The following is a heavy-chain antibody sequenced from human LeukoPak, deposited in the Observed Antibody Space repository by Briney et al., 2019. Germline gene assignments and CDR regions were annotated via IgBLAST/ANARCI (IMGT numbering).Heavy chain of an antibody. CDR1: GFTFSSYA. CDR2: ISYDGSNK. CDR3: AMGWWEPGYYYYMDV. V-gene: IGHV3-30-3*01. J-gene: IGHJ6*03. Sequence: GGSLRLSCAASGFTFSSYAMHWVRQAPGKGLEWVAVISYDGSNKYYADSVKGRFTISRDNSKNTLYLQMNSLRAEDTAVYYCAMGWWEPGYYYYMDVWGKGTTVTVSS. D-gene: IGHD2-15*01.